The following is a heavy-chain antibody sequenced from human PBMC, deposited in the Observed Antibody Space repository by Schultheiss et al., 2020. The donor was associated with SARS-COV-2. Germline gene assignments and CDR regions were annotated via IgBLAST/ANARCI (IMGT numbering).Heavy chain of an antibody. CDR3: AKLCSSSSIDY. V-gene: IGHV3-23*01. CDR2: ISGSGGST. J-gene: IGHJ4*02. Sequence: GGSLRLSCAASGFTFSRYAMSWVRQGPGKGLEWVSSISGSGGSTYYADSVKGRFTISRDNSKNTMYLQMNSLRAEDTAVYYCAKLCSSSSIDYWGQGTLVTVSS. CDR1: GFTFSRYA. D-gene: IGHD6-6*01.